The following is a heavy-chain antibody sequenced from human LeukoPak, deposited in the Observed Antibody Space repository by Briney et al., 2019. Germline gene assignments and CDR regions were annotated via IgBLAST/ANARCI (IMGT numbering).Heavy chain of an antibody. CDR3: AKDQPYYYGSGSYYDAFDI. CDR1: GFTFSSYA. J-gene: IGHJ3*02. V-gene: IGHV3-23*01. CDR2: ISGSGGST. Sequence: GGSLRLSCAASGFTFSSYAMSWVRQAPGKGLEWVSAISGSGGSTCYADSVKGRFTISRDNSKNTLYLQMNSLRAEDTAVYYCAKDQPYYYGSGSYYDAFDIWGQGTMVTVSS. D-gene: IGHD3-10*01.